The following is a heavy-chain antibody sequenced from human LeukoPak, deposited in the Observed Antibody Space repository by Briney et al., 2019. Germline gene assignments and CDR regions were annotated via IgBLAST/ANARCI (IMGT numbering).Heavy chain of an antibody. CDR1: GYTFTSYD. J-gene: IGHJ6*03. CDR3: ARGPGAVAGYYYYYMDV. D-gene: IGHD6-19*01. CDR2: MNPNSGNT. Sequence: ASVKVSCKASGYTFTSYDINWVRQATGQGLEWMGWMNPNSGNTGYAQKFQGRVTITRNTSISTAYMELSSLRPEDTAVYYCARGPGAVAGYYYYYMDVWGKGTTVIVSS. V-gene: IGHV1-8*03.